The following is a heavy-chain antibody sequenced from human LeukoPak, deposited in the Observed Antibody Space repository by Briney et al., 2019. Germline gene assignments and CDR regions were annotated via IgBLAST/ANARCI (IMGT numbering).Heavy chain of an antibody. J-gene: IGHJ4*02. D-gene: IGHD6-19*01. CDR2: IYHSGST. CDR3: ARDLSSGWYVEGPPDY. Sequence: SETLSLTCTVSGGSISSSSYYWGWIRQPPGKGLEWIGEIYHSGSTNYNPSLKSRVTISVNKSKNQFSLKLSSVTAADTAVYYCARDLSSGWYVEGPPDYWGQGTLVTVSS. CDR1: GGSISSSSYY. V-gene: IGHV4-39*07.